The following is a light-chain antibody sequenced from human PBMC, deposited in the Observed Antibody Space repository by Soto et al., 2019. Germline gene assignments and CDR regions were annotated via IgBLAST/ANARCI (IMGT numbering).Light chain of an antibody. Sequence: QSALTQPASVSGSPGQSITISCTGTNSDVGGYNYVSWYQQHPGKAPKPMIYDVSNRPSGVSNRFSGSNSGNTASLTISGLRAEDEADYSCTSYTSSGTYVFGTGTKVTVL. J-gene: IGLJ1*01. CDR3: TSYTSSGTYV. CDR2: DVS. CDR1: NSDVGGYNY. V-gene: IGLV2-14*01.